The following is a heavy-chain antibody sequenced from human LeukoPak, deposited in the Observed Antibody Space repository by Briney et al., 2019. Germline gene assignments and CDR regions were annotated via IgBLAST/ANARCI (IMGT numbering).Heavy chain of an antibody. CDR2: IYYSGST. Sequence: SETLSLTCTVSGGSISSYYWSWIRQPPGKGLEWIGYIYYSGSTNYNPSLKSRVTISVDTSKNQFSLKLSSVTAADTAVYYCARRCCWGGDCFGSWFDPWGQGTLVTVSS. CDR1: GGSISSYY. CDR3: ARRCCWGGDCFGSWFDP. D-gene: IGHD2-21*02. J-gene: IGHJ5*02. V-gene: IGHV4-59*08.